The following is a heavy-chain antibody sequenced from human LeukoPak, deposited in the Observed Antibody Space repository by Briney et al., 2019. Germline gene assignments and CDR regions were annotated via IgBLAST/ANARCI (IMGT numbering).Heavy chain of an antibody. CDR2: IRYDGSNK. CDR1: GFTFSSYG. Sequence: GGSLRLSCAASGFTFSSYGMHWVRQAPGKGLEWVAFIRYDGSNKYYADSVKGRFTISRDNAKNSLYLQMNSLRAEDTAVYYCARGPFYDILTGLGTDYWGQGTLVTVSS. V-gene: IGHV3-30*02. CDR3: ARGPFYDILTGLGTDY. D-gene: IGHD3-9*01. J-gene: IGHJ4*02.